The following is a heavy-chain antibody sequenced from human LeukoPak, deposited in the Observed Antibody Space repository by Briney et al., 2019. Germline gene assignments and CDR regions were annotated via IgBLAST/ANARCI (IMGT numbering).Heavy chain of an antibody. V-gene: IGHV1-46*01. CDR3: ARVSCSGGSCYSFFDY. D-gene: IGHD2-15*01. Sequence: ASVKVSCKASGYTFTSYYMHWVRQAPGQGLEWMGIINPSGGSTSYAQKFQGRVTMTRDTSTSTVYMELSSLRSEDTAVYYCARVSCSGGSCYSFFDYWGQGTVVTVSS. J-gene: IGHJ4*02. CDR2: INPSGGST. CDR1: GYTFTSYY.